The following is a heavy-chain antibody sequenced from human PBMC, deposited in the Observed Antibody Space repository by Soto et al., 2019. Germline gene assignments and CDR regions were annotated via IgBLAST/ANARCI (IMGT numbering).Heavy chain of an antibody. J-gene: IGHJ4*02. D-gene: IGHD3-3*01. Sequence: KASETLSLTGSVSGTSISSEGYHWSWIRQHPWKGLERIGYISYTGNTYYNPSLKSRVSISGDTSKNQFSLKLTSVTAADTAVYYCARDSVRGSFGVVTDFDYCGRGTLVTVSS. CDR3: ARDSVRGSFGVVTDFDY. CDR1: GTSISSEGYH. V-gene: IGHV4-31*03. CDR2: ISYTGNT.